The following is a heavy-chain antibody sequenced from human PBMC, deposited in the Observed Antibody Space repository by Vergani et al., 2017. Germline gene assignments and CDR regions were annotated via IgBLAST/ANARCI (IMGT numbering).Heavy chain of an antibody. D-gene: IGHD3-10*01. CDR1: GFTFSSYA. CDR3: AKDYYGSRIYYYYYMDV. V-gene: IGHV3-23*01. Sequence: EVQLLESGGGLVQPGGSLRLSCAASGFTFSSYAMSWVRQAPGKGLEWVSAISGSGGSTYYADSVKGRFTISRDNSKNTLYLQMNSLRAEDTAVYYCAKDYYGSRIYYYYYMDVWGKGTTVTVSS. J-gene: IGHJ6*03. CDR2: ISGSGGST.